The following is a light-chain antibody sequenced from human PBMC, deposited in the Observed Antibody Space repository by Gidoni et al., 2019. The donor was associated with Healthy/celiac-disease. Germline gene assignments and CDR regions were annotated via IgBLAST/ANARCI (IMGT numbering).Light chain of an antibody. CDR2: EVS. CDR3: SSYTSSSTLYVV. V-gene: IGLV2-14*01. J-gene: IGLJ2*01. Sequence: QSALTQPASVSGSPGPSITISCTGTSSDVGGYNYVSWYQQHPGKAPKLMIYEVSNRPSGVSKRFSGSKSGNTASLTISGLQAEDEADYYCSSYTSSSTLYVVFGGGTKLTVL. CDR1: SSDVGGYNY.